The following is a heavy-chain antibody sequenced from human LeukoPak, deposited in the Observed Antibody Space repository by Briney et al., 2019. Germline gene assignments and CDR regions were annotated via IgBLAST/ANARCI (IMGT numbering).Heavy chain of an antibody. D-gene: IGHD1-26*01. Sequence: GGSLRLSCAASGFTFSSYAMSWVRQAPGKGLEWVSGISGSGDTYYADSVKGRFTISRDNSKNTLYLQMNSLRAEDTAVYYCAKLQWDDAFDIWGQGTMVTVSS. J-gene: IGHJ3*02. CDR1: GFTFSSYA. CDR2: ISGSGDT. CDR3: AKLQWDDAFDI. V-gene: IGHV3-23*01.